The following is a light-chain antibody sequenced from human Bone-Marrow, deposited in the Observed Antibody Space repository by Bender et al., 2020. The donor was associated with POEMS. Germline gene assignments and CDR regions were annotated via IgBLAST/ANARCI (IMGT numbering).Light chain of an antibody. Sequence: QSALTQPASVSGSPGQSIAISCTGTSSDVGGYKYVSWYQQHPGKAPKLMIYDGSNRPSGVSNRFFGSKSGNTASLTISGLQAEDEANYYCSSYTSSSAVVFGGGTKLTVL. CDR3: SSYTSSSAVV. CDR1: SSDVGGYKY. J-gene: IGLJ2*01. CDR2: DGS. V-gene: IGLV2-14*03.